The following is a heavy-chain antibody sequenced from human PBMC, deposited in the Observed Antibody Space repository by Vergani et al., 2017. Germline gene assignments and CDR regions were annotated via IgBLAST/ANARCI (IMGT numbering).Heavy chain of an antibody. Sequence: QVQLVESGVGVVQPGRSLRLSCAASGFTFSSYGMHWVRQAPGKGLEWVAVIWYDGSNKYYADSVKGRFTISRDNSKNTLYLQMNSLRAEDTAVYYCARDSRVGDTDAFDIWGQGTMVTVSS. D-gene: IGHD1-26*01. J-gene: IGHJ3*02. CDR1: GFTFSSYG. CDR2: IWYDGSNK. CDR3: ARDSRVGDTDAFDI. V-gene: IGHV3-33*01.